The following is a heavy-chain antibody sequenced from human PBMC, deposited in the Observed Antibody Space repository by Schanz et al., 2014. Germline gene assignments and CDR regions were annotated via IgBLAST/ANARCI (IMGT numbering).Heavy chain of an antibody. D-gene: IGHD1-26*01. CDR1: GFSFSDYY. CDR3: ARNRGSGGQNWYFDL. CDR2: INTGSNYI. V-gene: IGHV3-11*03. J-gene: IGHJ2*01. Sequence: QVHLLESGGGLVEPGGSLRLSCAASGFSFSDYYMSWIRQAPGKGLEWISFINTGSNYINYADSVKGRFTISRDNTKNSLLLQLNSLRADDTAVYYCARNRGSGGQNWYFDLWGRGTLXTVSS.